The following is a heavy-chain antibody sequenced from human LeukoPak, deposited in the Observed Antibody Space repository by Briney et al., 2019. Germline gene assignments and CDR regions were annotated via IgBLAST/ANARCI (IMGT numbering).Heavy chain of an antibody. CDR2: IKSKTDGGTT. Sequence: KTGGSPRLSCAASGFTFSNAWMSWVRQAPGKGLEWVGRIKSKTDGGTTDYAAPVKGRFTISRDDSKNTLYLQMNSLKTEDTAVYYCLRDWYGSGSYWQIRESYFDYWGQGTLVTVSS. CDR3: LRDWYGSGSYWQIRESYFDY. D-gene: IGHD3-10*01. CDR1: GFTFSNAW. V-gene: IGHV3-15*01. J-gene: IGHJ4*02.